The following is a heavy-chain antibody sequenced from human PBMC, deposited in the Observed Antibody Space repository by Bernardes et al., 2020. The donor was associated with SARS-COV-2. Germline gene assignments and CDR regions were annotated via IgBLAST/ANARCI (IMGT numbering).Heavy chain of an antibody. CDR3: ARDYSGSYYPTFDY. Sequence: GGSLRLSCAASGFTFSSYSMNWVRQAPGKGLEWVSSISSSSSYIYYADSVKGRFTISRDNAKNSLYLQMNSLRAEDTAVYYCARDYSGSYYPTFDYWGQGTLVTVSS. J-gene: IGHJ4*02. CDR2: ISSSSSYI. CDR1: GFTFSSYS. D-gene: IGHD3-10*01. V-gene: IGHV3-21*01.